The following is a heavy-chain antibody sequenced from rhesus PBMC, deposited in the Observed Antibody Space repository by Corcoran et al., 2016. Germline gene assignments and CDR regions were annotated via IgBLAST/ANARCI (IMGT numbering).Heavy chain of an antibody. D-gene: IGHD5-12*01. CDR3: ARPDVDTGHYFDY. Sequence: QVQLQESGPGVVKPSETLSLTCAVSGGSISSNYWSWIRQPPGQGLEWIGRIRSGGSTNYNPSLKSRVTISIDTSRNQFSLKLSSVTAADTAVYYCARPDVDTGHYFDYWGQGVLVTVSS. V-gene: IGHV4-160*01. J-gene: IGHJ4*01. CDR2: IRSGGST. CDR1: GGSISSNY.